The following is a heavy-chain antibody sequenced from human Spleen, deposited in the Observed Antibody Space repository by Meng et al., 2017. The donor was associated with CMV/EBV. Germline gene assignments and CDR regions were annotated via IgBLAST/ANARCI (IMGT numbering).Heavy chain of an antibody. J-gene: IGHJ5*02. CDR2: ITHSGGT. D-gene: IGHD2-8*01. CDR3: ARGVEWSRLDP. V-gene: IGHV4-34*01. CDR1: GGSLSYYY. Sequence: SLTCAVYGGSLSYYYWSWIRQPPGKGLEWIGEITHSGGTNYSPSLKSRVTISVDASRNQFSLSLTFMTAADTAVYYCARGVEWSRLDPWGQGTLVTVSS.